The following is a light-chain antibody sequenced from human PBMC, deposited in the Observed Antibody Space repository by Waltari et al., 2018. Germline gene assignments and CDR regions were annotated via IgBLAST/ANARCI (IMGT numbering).Light chain of an antibody. CDR2: VTS. J-gene: IGKJ2*01. V-gene: IGKV3-15*01. Sequence: MTQSPGTLYMSPGERATLSCRATQSVGKDVAWYQQRPGQTPRLLIYVTSSTGTGVPARFSGSGSGTEFTLTISSLQSEDFAIYYCQQYHEWPYTFGQGTRVEI. CDR1: QSVGKD. CDR3: QQYHEWPYT.